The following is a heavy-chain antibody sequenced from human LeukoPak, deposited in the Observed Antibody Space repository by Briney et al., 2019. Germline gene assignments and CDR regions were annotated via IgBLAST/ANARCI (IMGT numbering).Heavy chain of an antibody. J-gene: IGHJ4*02. V-gene: IGHV1-69*10. CDR2: IIPILGTA. CDR1: GGTFISYA. Sequence: ASVKVSCKASGGTFISYAISWVRQAPGQGLEWMGGIIPILGTANYAQKFQGRVTITADKSTSTAYMELSSLRSEDTAVYYCAMMVDGYHLPGYWGQGTLVTVSS. CDR3: AMMVDGYHLPGY. D-gene: IGHD5-24*01.